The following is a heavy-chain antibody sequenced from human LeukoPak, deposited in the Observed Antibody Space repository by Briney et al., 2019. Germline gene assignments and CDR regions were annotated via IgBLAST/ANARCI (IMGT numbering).Heavy chain of an antibody. D-gene: IGHD5-18*01. CDR3: ARDGEAVDTANDWYFDL. CDR2: INPSGGST. V-gene: IGHV1-46*01. CDR1: GYTFTSYY. Sequence: GASVKVSCKASGYTFTSYYMHWVRQAPGQGLEWMGIINPSGGSTSYAQKFQGRVTMTRDTSTSTVYMELSSLRSEDTAVYYCARDGEAVDTANDWYFDLWGRGTLVTVSS. J-gene: IGHJ2*01.